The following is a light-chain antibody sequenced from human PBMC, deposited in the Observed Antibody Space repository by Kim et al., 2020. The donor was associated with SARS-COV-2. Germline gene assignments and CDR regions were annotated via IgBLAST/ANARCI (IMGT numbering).Light chain of an antibody. Sequence: TINCRSSQSILYSSNNKNYLAWYQQKPGQPPKLLIYGASTRESGVPDRFIGSGSGTDFTLTISSLQTEDVAVYYCQQYYSTLLLTFGGGTKVDIK. CDR2: GAS. V-gene: IGKV4-1*01. CDR3: QQYYSTLLLT. J-gene: IGKJ4*01. CDR1: QSILYSSNNKNY.